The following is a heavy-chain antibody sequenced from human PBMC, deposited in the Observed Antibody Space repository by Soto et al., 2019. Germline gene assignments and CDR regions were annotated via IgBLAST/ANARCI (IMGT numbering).Heavy chain of an antibody. CDR2: ISYDGSNK. V-gene: IGHV3-30*18. CDR3: AKPDYDILTGPIDY. Sequence: QVQLVESGGGVVQPGRSLRLSCAASGFTFSSYGMHWVRQAPGKGLEWVAVISYDGSNKYYADSVKGRFTISRDNSKNTLYLQMNSLRAEDTAVYYCAKPDYDILTGPIDYWGQGTLVTVSS. D-gene: IGHD3-9*01. CDR1: GFTFSSYG. J-gene: IGHJ4*02.